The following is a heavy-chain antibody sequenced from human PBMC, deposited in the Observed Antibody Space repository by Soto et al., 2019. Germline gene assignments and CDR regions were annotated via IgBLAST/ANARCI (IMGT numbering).Heavy chain of an antibody. J-gene: IGHJ3*02. CDR2: IYYSGST. Sequence: SETLSLTCTVSGGSISSYYWSWIRQPPGKGLEWIGYIYYSGSTNYNPSLKSRVTISVDTSKNQFSLKLSSVTAADTAVYYCARDLVVAGEDDAFDIRGQGTMVTVSS. V-gene: IGHV4-59*01. CDR3: ARDLVVAGEDDAFDI. CDR1: GGSISSYY. D-gene: IGHD2-21*01.